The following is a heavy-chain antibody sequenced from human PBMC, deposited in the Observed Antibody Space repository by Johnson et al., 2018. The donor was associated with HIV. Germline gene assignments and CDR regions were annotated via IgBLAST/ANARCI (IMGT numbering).Heavy chain of an antibody. D-gene: IGHD6-19*01. CDR3: ARDGGWTDAFDI. CDR2: ISNDGSTK. Sequence: VQLLESGGGVVRPGGSLSLSCAASGFTFNSFGVHWVRQAPGEGLEWVAVISNDGSTKFYVDSVKGRFTISRDNSKNTVYLQMNSLRPEDTAVYYCARDGGWTDAFDIWSQGTMVTVSS. CDR1: GFTFNSFG. J-gene: IGHJ3*02. V-gene: IGHV3-30*03.